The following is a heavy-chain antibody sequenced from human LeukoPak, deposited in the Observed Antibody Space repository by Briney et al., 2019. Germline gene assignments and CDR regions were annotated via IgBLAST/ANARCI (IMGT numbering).Heavy chain of an antibody. Sequence: ASVKVSCKASGYTFTSYDINWVRQVTGQGLEWMGWMNPNSGNTGYAQKFQGRVTMTRNTSISTAYMELSSLRSEDTAVYYCAREGSSSDYYYYGMDVWGQGTTVTVSS. D-gene: IGHD6-6*01. CDR1: GYTFTSYD. CDR2: MNPNSGNT. V-gene: IGHV1-8*01. CDR3: AREGSSSDYYYYGMDV. J-gene: IGHJ6*02.